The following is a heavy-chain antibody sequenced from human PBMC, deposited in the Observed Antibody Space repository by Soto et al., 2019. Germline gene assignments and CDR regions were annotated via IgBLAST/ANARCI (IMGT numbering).Heavy chain of an antibody. V-gene: IGHV1-69*06. CDR2: IIPIFGTA. Sequence: GASVKGSCKASGGTFSSYAISLVRQAPGQGLEWTGGIIPIFGTANYAQKFQGRVTITADKSTSTAYMELSSLRSEDTAVYYCARDNCSSTSCRRFYYYYYGMDVWGQGTTVTVSS. D-gene: IGHD2-2*01. J-gene: IGHJ6*01. CDR3: ARDNCSSTSCRRFYYYYYGMDV. CDR1: GGTFSSYA.